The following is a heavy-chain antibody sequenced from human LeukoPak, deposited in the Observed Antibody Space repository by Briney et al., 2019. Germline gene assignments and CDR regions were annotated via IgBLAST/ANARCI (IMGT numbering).Heavy chain of an antibody. CDR2: IKSDGSST. J-gene: IGHJ6*02. CDR1: GFTFSSYW. Sequence: GGSLRLSCAASGFTFSSYWMHWVRQAPGEALMWVSRIKSDGSSTTYGDSVKGRFTISRDNAKNTLYLQMNSLRAEDTAVYYCSRDSLSSCGGDCYSGLDVWGQGTTVTVSS. V-gene: IGHV3-74*01. D-gene: IGHD2-21*02. CDR3: SRDSLSSCGGDCYSGLDV.